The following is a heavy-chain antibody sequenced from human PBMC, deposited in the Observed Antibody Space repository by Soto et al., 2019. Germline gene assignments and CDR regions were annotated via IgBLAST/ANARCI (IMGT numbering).Heavy chain of an antibody. J-gene: IGHJ6*02. CDR2: ISSSSSYI. D-gene: IGHD6-6*01. Sequence: GGSLRLSCAASGFTFSSYSMNWVRQAPGKGLEWVSSISSSSSYIYYADSVKGRFTISRDNAKNSLYLQMNSLRAEDTAVYYCARDRTVSRIAARPYYYYYGMDVWGQGTTVTVYS. CDR3: ARDRTVSRIAARPYYYYYGMDV. V-gene: IGHV3-21*01. CDR1: GFTFSSYS.